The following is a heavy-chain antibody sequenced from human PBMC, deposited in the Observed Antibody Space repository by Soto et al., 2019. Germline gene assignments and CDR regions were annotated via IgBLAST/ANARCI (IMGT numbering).Heavy chain of an antibody. D-gene: IGHD3-10*01. J-gene: IGHJ4*02. CDR1: GGSVSSGSYY. Sequence: PSETLSLTXTVSGGSVSSGSYYWSWIRQPPGKGLEWIGYIYYSGSTNYNPSLKSRVTISVDTSKNQFSLKLSSVTAADTAVYYCAREGDHDYFDYWGQGTLVTVSS. CDR2: IYYSGST. V-gene: IGHV4-61*01. CDR3: AREGDHDYFDY.